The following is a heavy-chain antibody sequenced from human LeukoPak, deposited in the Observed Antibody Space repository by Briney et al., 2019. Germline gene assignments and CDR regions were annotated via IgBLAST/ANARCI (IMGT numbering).Heavy chain of an antibody. CDR1: GFAFSNYA. V-gene: IGHV3-23*01. Sequence: GGSLRLSCTTSGFAFSNYAMNWVRQAPGKGPEWVSGISGFNTYYADSVKGRFTIFRDNSKNVLYLQMDRLRVEDTAVYSCAKDVCTGPRCLLYFDYWGQGTLVTVSS. D-gene: IGHD2-8*02. J-gene: IGHJ4*02. CDR3: AKDVCTGPRCLLYFDY. CDR2: ISGFNT.